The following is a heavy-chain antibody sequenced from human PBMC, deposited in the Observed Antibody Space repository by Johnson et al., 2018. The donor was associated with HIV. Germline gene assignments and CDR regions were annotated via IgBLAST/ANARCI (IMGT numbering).Heavy chain of an antibody. CDR3: ARDFGLGELSYETVDAFDF. D-gene: IGHD3-16*02. CDR1: GFTFSSYT. V-gene: IGHV3-30*04. J-gene: IGHJ3*01. Sequence: QMQLVESGGGVVQPGRSLRLYCAASGFTFSSYTIHWVRQAPGKGLEWVAVISYDGSNKYYADSVKGRFTISRDNSKNTLYLQMNSLRAEDTAVYSCARDFGLGELSYETVDAFDFWGPGTLVTVSS. CDR2: ISYDGSNK.